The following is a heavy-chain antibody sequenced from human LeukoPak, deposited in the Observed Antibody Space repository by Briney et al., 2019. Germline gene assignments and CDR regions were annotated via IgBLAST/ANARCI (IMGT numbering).Heavy chain of an antibody. CDR2: IKHSGST. CDR1: GGSFSGYY. J-gene: IGHJ3*01. CDR3: ASSGKIID. Sequence: SETLTLTCAVYGGSFSGYYWSWIRQPPGKGLEWIGEIKHSGSTNYCPSFKSRVTISVDTSKNQFSLKLSSVTAADTAVYYCASSGKIIDWGQGTMVTVSS. D-gene: IGHD3-16*02. V-gene: IGHV4-34*01.